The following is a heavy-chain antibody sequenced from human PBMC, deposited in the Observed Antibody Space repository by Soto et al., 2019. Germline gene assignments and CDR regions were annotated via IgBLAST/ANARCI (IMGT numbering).Heavy chain of an antibody. J-gene: IGHJ4*02. V-gene: IGHV1-2*04. Sequence: ASVKVSCKASGYTFTGYYMHWVRQAPGQGLEWMGWINPNSGGTNYAQKFQGWVTMTRDTSISTAYMELSRLRSDDTAVYYCARGSIAARPQAYYLSYWGQGPLVTVS. D-gene: IGHD6-6*01. CDR1: GYTFTGYY. CDR3: ARGSIAARPQAYYLSY. CDR2: INPNSGGT.